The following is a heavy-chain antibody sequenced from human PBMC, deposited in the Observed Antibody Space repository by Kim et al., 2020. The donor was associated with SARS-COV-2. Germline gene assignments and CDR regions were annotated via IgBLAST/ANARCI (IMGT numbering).Heavy chain of an antibody. CDR1: GFTFDDYA. J-gene: IGHJ4*02. Sequence: GGSLRLSCAASGFTFDDYAMHWVRQAPGKGLEWVSGISWNSGSIGYADSVKGRFTISRDNAKNSLYLQMNSLRAEDTALYYCAKDILGDSSGWSHYFDYWGQGTLVTVSS. CDR2: ISWNSGSI. D-gene: IGHD6-19*01. V-gene: IGHV3-9*01. CDR3: AKDILGDSSGWSHYFDY.